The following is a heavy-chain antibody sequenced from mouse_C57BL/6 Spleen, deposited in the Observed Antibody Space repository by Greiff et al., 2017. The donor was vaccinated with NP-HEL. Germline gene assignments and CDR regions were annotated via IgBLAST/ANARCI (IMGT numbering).Heavy chain of an antibody. CDR1: GYTFTSYW. V-gene: IGHV1-59*01. Sequence: QVQLKQPGAELVRPGTSVKLSCKASGYTFTSYWMHWVKQRPGQGLEWIGVIDPSDSYTNYNQKFKGKATLTVDTSSSTAYMQLSSLTSEDSAVYYCARSMDYSNYEAMDYWGQGTSVTVSS. CDR3: ARSMDYSNYEAMDY. D-gene: IGHD2-5*01. CDR2: IDPSDSYT. J-gene: IGHJ4*01.